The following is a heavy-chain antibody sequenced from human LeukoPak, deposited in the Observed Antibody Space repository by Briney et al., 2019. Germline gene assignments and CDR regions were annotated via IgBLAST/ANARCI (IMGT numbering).Heavy chain of an antibody. CDR3: AKGHGNFWSGFLDY. D-gene: IGHD3-3*01. J-gene: IGHJ4*02. V-gene: IGHV3-23*01. CDR2: ISGGGGST. Sequence: GGSLRLSCAASGFSFSSYAMIWVRQAPGKGLEWVSAISGGGGSTYYADSVKGRFTISRDNSKSTLYLQMNSLRAEDTAVYYCAKGHGNFWSGFLDYWGQGTLVTVSS. CDR1: GFSFSSYA.